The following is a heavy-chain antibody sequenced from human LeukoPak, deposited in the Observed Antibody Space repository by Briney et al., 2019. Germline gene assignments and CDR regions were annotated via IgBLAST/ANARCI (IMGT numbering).Heavy chain of an antibody. V-gene: IGHV3-30-3*01. Sequence: GSLRLSCAASGFTFSSYAMHWVRQAPGKGLEWVAVISYDGSNKYYADSVKGRFTISRDNSKNTLYLQMNSLRAEDTAVYYCARDWVVVVPAAIGWEFDYWGQGTLVTVSS. D-gene: IGHD2-2*01. CDR2: ISYDGSNK. CDR3: ARDWVVVVPAAIGWEFDY. CDR1: GFTFSSYA. J-gene: IGHJ4*02.